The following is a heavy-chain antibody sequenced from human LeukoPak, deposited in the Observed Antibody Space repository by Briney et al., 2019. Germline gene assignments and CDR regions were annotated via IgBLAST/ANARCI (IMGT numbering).Heavy chain of an antibody. D-gene: IGHD3-10*01. Sequence: ASVKVSCKASGYTFTSYGISWVRRPLEQGFEWMGGISAYNGNTNYAQKLQGRVTMTTDTSTSTAYMELRSLRSDDTAVYYCARGGGLSPRGNAFDIWGQGTMVTVSS. CDR3: ARGGGLSPRGNAFDI. J-gene: IGHJ3*02. CDR2: ISAYNGNT. V-gene: IGHV1-18*01. CDR1: GYTFTSYG.